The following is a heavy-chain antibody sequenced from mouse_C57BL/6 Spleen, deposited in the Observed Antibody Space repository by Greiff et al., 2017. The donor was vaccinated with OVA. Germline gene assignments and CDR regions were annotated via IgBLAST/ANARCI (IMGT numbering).Heavy chain of an antibody. V-gene: IGHV3-6*01. Sequence: ESGPGLVKPSQSLSPTCSVTGYSITSGYYWNWIRQFPGNKLEWMGYISYDGSNNYNPSLKNRISITRDTSKNQFFLKLNSVTTEDTATYYCARGVYDGPYYAMDYWGQGTSVTVSS. J-gene: IGHJ4*01. CDR2: ISYDGSN. D-gene: IGHD1-2*01. CDR3: ARGVYDGPYYAMDY. CDR1: GYSITSGYY.